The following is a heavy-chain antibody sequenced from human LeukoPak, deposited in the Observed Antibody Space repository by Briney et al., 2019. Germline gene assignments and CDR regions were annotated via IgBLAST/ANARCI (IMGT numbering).Heavy chain of an antibody. CDR2: LFSGRTT. CDR1: GGSFSGYY. CDR3: VRHDGRGGATMGALDS. V-gene: IGHV4-34*12. J-gene: IGHJ4*02. Sequence: PSETLSLTCAVYGGSFSGYYWSWIRQSPGKGLEWIGSLFSGRTTYYNPSLDSRVTISVVTSKNQFSLQLNSVTAADTAVYYCVRHDGRGGATMGALDSWGQGSLVTVSS. D-gene: IGHD5-12*01.